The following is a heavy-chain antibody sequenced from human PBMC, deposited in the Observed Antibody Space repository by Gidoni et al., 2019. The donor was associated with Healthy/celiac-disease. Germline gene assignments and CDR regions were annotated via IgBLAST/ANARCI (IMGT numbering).Heavy chain of an antibody. CDR2: ISSSSSYI. Sequence: EVQLVESGGGLVKPGGSLRLSCAASGFTFRSYSMNWVRQAPGKGLEWVSSISSSSSYIYYADSVKGRFTISRDNAKNSLYLQMNSLRAEDTAVYYCARDGATYSSSWYGGYNWFDPWGQGTLVTVSS. CDR1: GFTFRSYS. V-gene: IGHV3-21*01. CDR3: ARDGATYSSSWYGGYNWFDP. J-gene: IGHJ5*02. D-gene: IGHD6-13*01.